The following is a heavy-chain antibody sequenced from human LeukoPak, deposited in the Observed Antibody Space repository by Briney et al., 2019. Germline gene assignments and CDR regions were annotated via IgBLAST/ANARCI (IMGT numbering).Heavy chain of an antibody. Sequence: SGTLSLTCAVSGGSISSSNWWSWVRQPPGKGLEWIGEIYHSGSTNYNPSLKSRVTISVDKSKNQFSLKLSSVTAADTAVYYCARQGYSSSWYWFDPWGQGTLVTVSS. J-gene: IGHJ5*02. D-gene: IGHD6-13*01. CDR2: IYHSGST. CDR1: GGSISSSNW. CDR3: ARQGYSSSWYWFDP. V-gene: IGHV4-4*02.